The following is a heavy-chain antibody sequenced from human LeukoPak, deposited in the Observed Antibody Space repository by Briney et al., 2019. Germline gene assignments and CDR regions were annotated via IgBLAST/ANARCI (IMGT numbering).Heavy chain of an antibody. Sequence: PSETLSLTCAVSGGSFTTIDYYLAWIRQPPGKGLEWIASGYYFGTTAYNPSFQSRVSVSLDTSRNQFFLRLTSVTAADTAVYYCARDHPTTRLANWGQGILVTVSS. V-gene: IGHV4-39*07. J-gene: IGHJ4*02. CDR3: ARDHPTTRLAN. CDR1: GGSFTTIDYY. CDR2: GYYFGTT. D-gene: IGHD6-19*01.